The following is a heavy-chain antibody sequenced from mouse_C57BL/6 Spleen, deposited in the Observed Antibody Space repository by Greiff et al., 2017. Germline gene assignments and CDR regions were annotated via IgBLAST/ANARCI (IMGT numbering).Heavy chain of an antibody. V-gene: IGHV1-75*01. CDR2: IFPGSGST. Sequence: QVQLQQSGPELVKPGASVKISCKASGYTFTDYYINWVKQRPGQGLEWIGWIFPGSGSTYYNEKFKGKATLTVDKSSSTAYMLLSSLTSEDSAFYFGARPYGSSSWFAYWGQGTLVTVSA. CDR3: ARPYGSSSWFAY. D-gene: IGHD1-1*01. J-gene: IGHJ3*01. CDR1: GYTFTDYY.